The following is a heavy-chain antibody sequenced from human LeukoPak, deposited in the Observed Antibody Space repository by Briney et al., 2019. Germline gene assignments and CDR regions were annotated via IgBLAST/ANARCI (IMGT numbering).Heavy chain of an antibody. V-gene: IGHV3-11*04. CDR2: ISSSGSTI. CDR3: AREVGIAALSAFDI. CDR1: GFTFSDYY. D-gene: IGHD6-13*01. J-gene: IGHJ3*02. Sequence: GGSLRLSCAASGFTFSDYYMSWIRQAPGKGLEWVSYISSSGSTIYYADSVKGRFTISRDNAKNSLYLQMNSLRAEDTAVYYCAREVGIAALSAFDIWGQGTMVTVSS.